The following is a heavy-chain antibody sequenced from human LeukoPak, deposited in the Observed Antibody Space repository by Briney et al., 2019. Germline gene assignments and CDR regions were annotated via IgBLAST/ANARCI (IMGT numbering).Heavy chain of an antibody. Sequence: ASVKVSCKASGYTFTGYYIHWVRQAPGQGLEWMGIINPYGGTTSYAQKFQGRVTMTRDMSTSTVFMDLSSLRSDDTAVYYCARAPWSDEHSRLGVGLDIWGLGAMVTVSS. V-gene: IGHV1-46*01. CDR1: GYTFTGYY. CDR2: INPYGGTT. J-gene: IGHJ3*02. D-gene: IGHD3-22*01. CDR3: ARAPWSDEHSRLGVGLDI.